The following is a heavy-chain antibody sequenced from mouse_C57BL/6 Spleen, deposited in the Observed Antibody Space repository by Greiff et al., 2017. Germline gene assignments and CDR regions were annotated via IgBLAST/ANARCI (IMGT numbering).Heavy chain of an antibody. Sequence: VQLQQSGAELVKPGASVKISCKASGYAFSSYWMNWVKQRPGKGLEWIGQIYPGDGDTNYNGKFKGKATLTADKSSSTAYMQLSSLTSEDSAVYFCARRHSNYYAMDYWGQGTSVTVSS. CDR1: GYAFSSYW. CDR3: ARRHSNYYAMDY. CDR2: IYPGDGDT. D-gene: IGHD2-5*01. J-gene: IGHJ4*01. V-gene: IGHV1-80*01.